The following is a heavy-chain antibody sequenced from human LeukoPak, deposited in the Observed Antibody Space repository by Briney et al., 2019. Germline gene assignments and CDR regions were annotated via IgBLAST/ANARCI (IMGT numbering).Heavy chain of an antibody. V-gene: IGHV3-21*01. CDR2: ISSSSSYI. CDR1: GFTFSSYS. J-gene: IGHJ4*02. D-gene: IGHD3-10*01. CDR3: ARSTMVRGVSSY. Sequence: GGSLRLSCAASGFTFSSYSMNWVRQAPGKGLEWVSSISSSSSYIYYADSVKGRFTISRDNAKNSLYLQMNSLRAEDTAVYYCARSTMVRGVSSYWGQGTLVTVSS.